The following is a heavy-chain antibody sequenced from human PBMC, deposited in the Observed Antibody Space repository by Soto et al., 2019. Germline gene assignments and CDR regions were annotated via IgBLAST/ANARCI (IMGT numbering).Heavy chain of an antibody. J-gene: IGHJ6*02. CDR3: AKDPPWTVGPLAMDV. Sequence: EVQLLESGGGLVQPGGSLILSCVASGFTFSTHAMSWVSQAPVKGLEWVSTFSGSGGNIYYAESVKGRLTISRADSKNTLYLQRNSLRVADTAVYYCAKDPPWTVGPLAMDVWGQGTTVTVSS. V-gene: IGHV3-23*01. D-gene: IGHD2-2*01. CDR2: FSGSGGNI. CDR1: GFTFSTHA.